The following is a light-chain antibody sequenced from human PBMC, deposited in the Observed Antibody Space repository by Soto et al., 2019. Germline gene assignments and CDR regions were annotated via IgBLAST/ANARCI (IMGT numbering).Light chain of an antibody. Sequence: DIQMTQSPSTLSASVGDRVTITCRASQSISSWLAWYQQRPGKAPKVLIYKASTVQSEVPSSFSGSESGTDFTITISTLQTDDFARYYCPQYSTYPSTFGQGTRVEI. CDR2: KAS. J-gene: IGKJ1*01. V-gene: IGKV1-5*03. CDR1: QSISSW. CDR3: PQYSTYPST.